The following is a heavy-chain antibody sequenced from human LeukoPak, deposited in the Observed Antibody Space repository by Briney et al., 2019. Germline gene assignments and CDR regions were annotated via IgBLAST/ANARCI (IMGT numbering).Heavy chain of an antibody. CDR1: GFHLCSHV. CDR3: AKSRGSGLFDY. D-gene: IGHD3-10*01. V-gene: IGHV3-23*01. Sequence: GESLRLSCGASGFHLCSHVVRWVPQARGRGLEWVSGISGSGGSTYYADYVNGRFTISIDNSKNTRYVQMNSLRAEDTVVVYWAKSRGSGLFDYWGQGTLVTVAS. J-gene: IGHJ4*02. CDR2: ISGSGGST.